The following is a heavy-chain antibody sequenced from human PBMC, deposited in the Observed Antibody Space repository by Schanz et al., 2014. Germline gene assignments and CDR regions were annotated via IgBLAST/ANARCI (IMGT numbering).Heavy chain of an antibody. CDR2: ISSVGISK. V-gene: IGHV3-48*04. Sequence: VQLVESGGGVVQPGGSLRLSCVVSGLPFSSYGMHWVRQAPGKGLEWVSYISSVGISKYYADPVKGRFTISRDSAKNSLYLQMNSLRAEDTAVYYCARQRSYFYAMDVWGQGTTVTVSS. J-gene: IGHJ6*02. CDR1: GLPFSSYG. CDR3: ARQRSYFYAMDV.